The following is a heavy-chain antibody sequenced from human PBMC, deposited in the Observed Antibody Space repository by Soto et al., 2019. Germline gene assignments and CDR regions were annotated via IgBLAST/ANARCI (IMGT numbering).Heavy chain of an antibody. CDR3: ARRWGSAADY. CDR2: FYYSENT. CDR1: GGFISSKSYS. V-gene: IGHV4-39*01. D-gene: IGHD2-15*01. J-gene: IGHJ4*02. Sequence: SETLSLTCSVSGGFISSKSYSWGWIRQPPGKGLEWIGTFYYSENTYYNPSLKSRVTISVDTSKNQFSLKLSSVTAADTAVYYCARRWGSAADYWGQGTLVTVS.